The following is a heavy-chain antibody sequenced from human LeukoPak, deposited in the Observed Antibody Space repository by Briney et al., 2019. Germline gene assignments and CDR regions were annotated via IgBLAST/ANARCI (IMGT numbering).Heavy chain of an antibody. CDR1: GFTFSNYW. V-gene: IGHV3-7*03. J-gene: IGHJ6*02. Sequence: PGGSLRLSCAASGFTFSNYWMTWVRQAPGKGLEWVANINRDGSERYYVDSVKGRFTISRDDAKSSLYLQMNSLRAEDTAVYYCARRNVMDVWGQGTTVIVFS. CDR2: INRDGSER. CDR3: ARRNVMDV.